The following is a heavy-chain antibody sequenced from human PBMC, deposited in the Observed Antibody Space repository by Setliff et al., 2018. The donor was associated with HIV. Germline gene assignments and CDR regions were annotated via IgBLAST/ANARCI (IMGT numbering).Heavy chain of an antibody. CDR2: IIPILGTA. CDR3: ASALWVTPRVLDY. J-gene: IGHJ4*02. D-gene: IGHD3-16*01. V-gene: IGHV1-69*13. Sequence: SVKVSCKASGGTFSSYAISWVRQAPGQGLEWMGGIIPILGTANYAQKFQGRVTITADESTSTAYMELSSLRSEDTAVYYCASALWVTPRVLDYWGQGTLVTVSS. CDR1: GGTFSSYA.